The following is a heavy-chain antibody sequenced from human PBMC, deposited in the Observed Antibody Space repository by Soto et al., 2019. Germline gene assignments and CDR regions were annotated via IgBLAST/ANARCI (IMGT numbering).Heavy chain of an antibody. CDR3: ATLSPPYYYYYGMDV. CDR2: ISYDGSNK. J-gene: IGHJ6*02. CDR1: GFTFSSYA. Sequence: QVQLVESGGGVVQPGRSLRLSCAASGFTFSSYAMHWVRQAPGKGLEWVAVISYDGSNKYYADSVKGRFTISRDNSKNPLYLQMNSLRAEDTAVYYCATLSPPYYYYYGMDVWGQGTTVTVSS. V-gene: IGHV3-30-3*01.